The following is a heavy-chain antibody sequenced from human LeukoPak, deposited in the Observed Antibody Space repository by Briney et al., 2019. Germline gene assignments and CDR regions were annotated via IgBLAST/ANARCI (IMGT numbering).Heavy chain of an antibody. CDR1: GFTFSNYA. Sequence: PGGSLRLSCAASGFTFSNYAMSWVRQAPGKGLEWVSAISGSGGSTYYADSVKGRFTISRDNSKNTLYLQMNSLRAEDTAVYYCAKGVRGVIIPNWFDPWGQGTLVTVSS. CDR3: AKGVRGVIIPNWFDP. V-gene: IGHV3-23*01. CDR2: ISGSGGST. D-gene: IGHD3-10*01. J-gene: IGHJ5*02.